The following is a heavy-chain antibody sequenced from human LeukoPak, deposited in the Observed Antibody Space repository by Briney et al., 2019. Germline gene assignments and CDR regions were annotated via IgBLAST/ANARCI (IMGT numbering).Heavy chain of an antibody. D-gene: IGHD6-6*01. CDR1: GGSFRTYY. CDR2: IHAIGPT. V-gene: IGHV4-4*09. CDR3: ARHDAGIAARPFDN. Sequence: SGTLSLTCTVPGGSFRTYYWSWIRRPPGKGLDWIAYIHAIGPTNYNPSLKSRITIPVDTSKNQFPLKLSSVTAADTAVYYCARHDAGIAARPFDNWGQGTLVTVSS. J-gene: IGHJ4*02.